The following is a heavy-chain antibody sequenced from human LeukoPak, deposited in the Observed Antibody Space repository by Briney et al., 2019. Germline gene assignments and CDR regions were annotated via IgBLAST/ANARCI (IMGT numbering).Heavy chain of an antibody. CDR2: ISGSGGST. Sequence: GGSLRLSCAASGFTFSSYAMSWVRQAPGKGLEWVSAISGSGGSTYYADSVKGRFTISRDNSKNTLYLQMNSLRAEDTAVYYCAKDRREDSSGYYYDYYYYYGMDVWGQGTTVTVSS. V-gene: IGHV3-23*01. J-gene: IGHJ6*02. CDR3: AKDRREDSSGYYYDYYYYYGMDV. CDR1: GFTFSSYA. D-gene: IGHD3-22*01.